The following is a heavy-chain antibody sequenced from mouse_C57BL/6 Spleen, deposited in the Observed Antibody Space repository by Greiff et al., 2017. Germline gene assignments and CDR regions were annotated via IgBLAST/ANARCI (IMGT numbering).Heavy chain of an antibody. CDR1: GYTFTDYY. CDR2: INPYNGGT. J-gene: IGHJ2*01. Sequence: VQLQQSGPVLVKPGASVKMSCKASGYTFTDYYMNWVKQSHGKSLEWIGVINPYNGGTSYNEKFKGKATLTVDKSSSTAYMELNSLTSEDSAVFYCAREGDYDGGYWGQGTTRTVSS. V-gene: IGHV1-19*01. D-gene: IGHD2-4*01. CDR3: AREGDYDGGY.